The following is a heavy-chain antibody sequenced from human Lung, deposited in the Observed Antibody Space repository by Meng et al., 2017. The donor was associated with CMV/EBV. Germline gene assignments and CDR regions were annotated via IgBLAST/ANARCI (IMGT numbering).Heavy chain of an antibody. Sequence: GGXLRPXGPLPGFTSSTYWMSWVRQGPGKGLEWVANRNQDGTVKYYVGSVKGRFTIARDSAKNSLYLQMNSLRAEDTAVCYCARDFSLVRGTGHYDHWCQGTLVTVSS. J-gene: IGHJ5*02. CDR1: GFTSSTYW. CDR3: ARDFSLVRGTGHYDH. V-gene: IGHV3-7*01. CDR2: RNQDGTVK. D-gene: IGHD1-26*01.